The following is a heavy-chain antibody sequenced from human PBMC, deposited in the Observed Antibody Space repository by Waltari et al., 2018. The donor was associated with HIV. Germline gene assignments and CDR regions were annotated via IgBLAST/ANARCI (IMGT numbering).Heavy chain of an antibody. CDR2: INPFSGST. Sequence: VQLVPSGGQVKVQGDSVTVSCRASVYTFNHFSLLCVGQAPGQGLQWVGFINPFSGSTNYAQKCRGRVTWTRDTSIDTSFMELTGMGSDDTAVYYCAKTYYGPTSYYNVGAFDVWGQGTMVSVSS. CDR3: AKTYYGPTSYYNVGAFDV. J-gene: IGHJ3*01. D-gene: IGHD3-10*01. V-gene: IGHV1-2*02. CDR1: VYTFNHFS.